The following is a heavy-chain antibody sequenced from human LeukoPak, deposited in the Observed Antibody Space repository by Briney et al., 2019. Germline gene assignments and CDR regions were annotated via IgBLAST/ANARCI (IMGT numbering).Heavy chain of an antibody. CDR3: ARGGYSGYVDYYYYGMDV. CDR2: IVPIFGTA. CDR1: GGTFSSYA. V-gene: IGHV1-69*13. D-gene: IGHD5-12*01. J-gene: IGHJ6*02. Sequence: SVKVSCKASGGTFSSYAISWVRQAPGQGLEWMGGIVPIFGTANYAQRFQGRVTITADESTSTAYMELSSLRSEDTAVYYCARGGYSGYVDYYYYGMDVWGQGTTVTVSS.